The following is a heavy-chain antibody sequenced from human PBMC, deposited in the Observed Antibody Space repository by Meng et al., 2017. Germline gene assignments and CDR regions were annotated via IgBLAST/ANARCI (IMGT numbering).Heavy chain of an antibody. Sequence: QIPLQESRPTPVTPTQTRSLTCTFSRFSLSTSGVGVGWIRQPPGKALEWLALIYWDDDKRYSPSLKSRLTITKDTSNNLVVLTMTNMDPVDTATYYCAHSYGSNFDYWGQGTLVTVSS. D-gene: IGHD3-10*01. CDR1: RFSLSTSGVG. CDR3: AHSYGSNFDY. V-gene: IGHV2-5*02. CDR2: IYWDDDK. J-gene: IGHJ4*02.